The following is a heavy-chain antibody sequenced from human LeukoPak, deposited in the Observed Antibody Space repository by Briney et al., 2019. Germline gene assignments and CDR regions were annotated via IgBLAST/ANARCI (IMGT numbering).Heavy chain of an antibody. J-gene: IGHJ4*02. D-gene: IGHD4-17*01. CDR1: GFTFSDYH. CDR2: ISPGGQTT. V-gene: IGHV3-11*01. CDR3: AKVRVRYFDY. Sequence: PGGSLRLSCAASGFTFSDYHMTWIRQAPGKGLEWISYISPGGQTTYFADSVKGRFTISRDNSKNTLYLQMNSLRAEDTAVYYCAKVRVRYFDYWGQGTLVTVSS.